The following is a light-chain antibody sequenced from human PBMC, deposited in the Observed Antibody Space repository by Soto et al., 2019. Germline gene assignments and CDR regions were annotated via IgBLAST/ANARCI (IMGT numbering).Light chain of an antibody. CDR3: SSYTSSSPCV. Sequence: QSALTQPASVSGSPGQSITISCTGTSSDVGGYKYVSWYQQHPDKAPKLIIFEVSNRPSGISSRFSGSKSGNTASLTISGLQAEDEADYYCSSYTSSSPCVFGTGTKLTVL. J-gene: IGLJ1*01. V-gene: IGLV2-14*01. CDR1: SSDVGGYKY. CDR2: EVS.